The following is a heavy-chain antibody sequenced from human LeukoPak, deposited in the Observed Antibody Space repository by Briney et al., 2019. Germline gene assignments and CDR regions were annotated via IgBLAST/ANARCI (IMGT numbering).Heavy chain of an antibody. CDR2: ISSSSSYI. D-gene: IGHD6-6*01. CDR3: ARDLSSSSTAYLQH. Sequence: GGSLRLSCAASGFTFKTYTMHWVRQAPGMGLEWVSSISSSSSYIFYADSVKGRFTISRDNAKNSLFLQMNSLRAEDTAVYYCARDLSSSSTAYLQHWGQGTLVTVSS. J-gene: IGHJ1*01. CDR1: GFTFKTYT. V-gene: IGHV3-21*01.